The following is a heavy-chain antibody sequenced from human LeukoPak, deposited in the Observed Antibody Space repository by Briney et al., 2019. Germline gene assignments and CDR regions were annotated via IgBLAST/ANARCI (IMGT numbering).Heavy chain of an antibody. Sequence: TSETLSLTCIVSGYSISSGYYWGWIRQPPGKGLEWIGSIYHSGSTYYNPSLKSRVTISVDTSKNQFSLKLSSVTAADTAVYYCASSYSSGWYREDAFDIWGQGTMVTVSS. J-gene: IGHJ3*02. CDR1: GYSISSGYY. CDR3: ASSYSSGWYREDAFDI. V-gene: IGHV4-38-2*02. CDR2: IYHSGST. D-gene: IGHD6-19*01.